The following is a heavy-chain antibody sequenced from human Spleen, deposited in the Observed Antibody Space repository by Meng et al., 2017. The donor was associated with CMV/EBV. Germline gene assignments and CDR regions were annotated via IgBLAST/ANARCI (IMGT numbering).Heavy chain of an antibody. CDR2: INHSGST. CDR1: GGSFSGYY. V-gene: IGHV4-34*01. CDR3: AGGRSVATMLDY. D-gene: IGHD5-12*01. Sequence: SETLSLTCAVDGGSFSGYYWSWIRQPPGKGLEWIGEINHSGSTNYNPSPKSRVTISVDTSKNQFSLKLSSVTAADTAVYYCAGGRSVATMLDYWGQGTRVTVSS. J-gene: IGHJ4*02.